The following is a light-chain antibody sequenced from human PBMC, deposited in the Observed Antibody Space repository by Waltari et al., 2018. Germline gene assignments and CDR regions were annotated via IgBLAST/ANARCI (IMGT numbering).Light chain of an antibody. CDR3: QQYNSYSLLT. J-gene: IGKJ4*01. CDR1: QSISKW. CDR2: EAS. Sequence: DIRMTQSPSTLSASAGDRVIISCRASQSISKWLAWYQQKPGKATKLLIYEASTLQSGVPARFSGTGSGTDFTLTISSLQPDDFATYYCQQYNSYSLLTFGGGTKVEIK. V-gene: IGKV1-5*03.